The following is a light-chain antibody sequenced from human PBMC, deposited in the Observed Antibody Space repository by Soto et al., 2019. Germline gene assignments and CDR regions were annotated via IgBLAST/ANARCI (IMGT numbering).Light chain of an antibody. CDR1: SSDVGAYDY. V-gene: IGLV2-11*01. CDR2: RSD. CDR3: AAWGDSLV. J-gene: IGLJ2*01. Sequence: QSALTQPRSVSGSPGQSVTISCTGTSSDVGAYDYVSWYQHHPGKAPKLLIYRSDQRPSGVPDRFTGSKSGTSASLAISGLRSEDEAVYYCAAWGDSLVFGGGTKLTVL.